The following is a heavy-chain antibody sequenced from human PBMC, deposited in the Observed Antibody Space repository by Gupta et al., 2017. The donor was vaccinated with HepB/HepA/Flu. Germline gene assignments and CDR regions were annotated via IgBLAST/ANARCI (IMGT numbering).Heavy chain of an antibody. J-gene: IGHJ5*02. CDR3: AREGLPHPSSAGWFDP. V-gene: IGHV3-7*01. CDR2: IKQDGSEK. CDR1: GFPFSSYW. D-gene: IGHD2-2*01. Sequence: EVQLVESGGVLVQPGGSLSLSCAASGFPFSSYWMSWVRQAPGKGLEWVANIKQDGSEKYYVDSVKGRFTSSRDNAKNSLYLQMNSLRAEDTAVYYCAREGLPHPSSAGWFDPWGQGTLVTVAS.